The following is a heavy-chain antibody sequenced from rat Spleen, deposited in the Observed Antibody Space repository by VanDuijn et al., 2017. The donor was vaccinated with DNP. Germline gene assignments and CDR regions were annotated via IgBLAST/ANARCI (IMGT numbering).Heavy chain of an antibody. J-gene: IGHJ3*01. Sequence: EVQLVESGGDLVQPGRSLKLSCAASGFNFNDYWMGWVRQAPRKGLEWVAIISDDGERTYYQDSVKGRFIISRDLAKSTLYLQMDSLRSEDTATYYCVRQDYGGFKNWFAYWGQGTLVTVSS. CDR2: ISDDGERT. CDR1: GFNFNDYW. CDR3: VRQDYGGFKNWFAY. V-gene: IGHV5-7*01. D-gene: IGHD1-11*01.